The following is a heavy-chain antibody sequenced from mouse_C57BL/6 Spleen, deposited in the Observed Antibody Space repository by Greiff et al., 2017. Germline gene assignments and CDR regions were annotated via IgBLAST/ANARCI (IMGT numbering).Heavy chain of an antibody. J-gene: IGHJ3*01. CDR1: GYTFTDYE. CDR3: TRALYSTAWFAY. Sequence: QVQLQQSGAELVRPGASVTLSCKASGYTFTDYEMHWVKQTPVHGLEWIGAIEPETGGTAYNQKFKGKAILTADKSSSTAYMELRSLTSEDSAVYYCTRALYSTAWFAYWGQGTLVTVSA. CDR2: IEPETGGT. V-gene: IGHV1-15*01. D-gene: IGHD2-5*01.